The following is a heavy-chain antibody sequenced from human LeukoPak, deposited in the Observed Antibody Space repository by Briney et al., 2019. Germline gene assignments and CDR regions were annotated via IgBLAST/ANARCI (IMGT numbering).Heavy chain of an antibody. CDR3: ASGSGYYYLQGPFDY. CDR1: GYTFTSYA. Sequence: ASVKVSCKASGYTFTSYAMHWVRQAPGQRLEWMGWINAGNGNTKYSQKFQGRVTITRDTSASTAYMELSSLRSEDTAVYYCASGSGYYYLQGPFDYWGQGTLVTVSS. D-gene: IGHD3-3*01. V-gene: IGHV1-3*01. CDR2: INAGNGNT. J-gene: IGHJ4*02.